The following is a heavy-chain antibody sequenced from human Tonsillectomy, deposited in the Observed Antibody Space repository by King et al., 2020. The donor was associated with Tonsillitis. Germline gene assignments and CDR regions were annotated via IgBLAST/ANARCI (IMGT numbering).Heavy chain of an antibody. CDR1: GDSVSRNSAA. Sequence: VQLQQSGPGLVKPSQTLSLTCAISGDSVSRNSAAWSWIRQSPSRGLEWLGRTYYRSTWYNDYAVSVKSRITINPDTSKNRFSLQLNSVTPEDTAVYYCARLYGDYPFFYFDYWGQGTLVTVSS. CDR3: ARLYGDYPFFYFDY. D-gene: IGHD4-17*01. V-gene: IGHV6-1*01. CDR2: TYYRSTWYN. J-gene: IGHJ4*02.